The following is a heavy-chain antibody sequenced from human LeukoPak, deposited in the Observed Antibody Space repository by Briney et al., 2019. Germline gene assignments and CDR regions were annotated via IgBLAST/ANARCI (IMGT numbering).Heavy chain of an antibody. Sequence: ASVKVSCKVSGYIFTELSMHWVRQAPGQGLEWMGGFNPEDGVTFYAQKFQGTVNMTEDTSTDTAYMELSSLSYDDTAVYYCATDGAGDYLNHWGQGTLVTVSS. CDR2: FNPEDGVT. V-gene: IGHV1-24*01. D-gene: IGHD4-17*01. J-gene: IGHJ4*02. CDR3: ATDGAGDYLNH. CDR1: GYIFTELS.